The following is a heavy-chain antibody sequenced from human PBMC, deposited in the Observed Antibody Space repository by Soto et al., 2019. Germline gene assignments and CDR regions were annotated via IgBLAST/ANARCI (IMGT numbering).Heavy chain of an antibody. D-gene: IGHD3-22*01. CDR1: GGSISSGGYS. CDR3: ARDPTMSGGMDV. Sequence: SDTLSLTCDVSGGSISSGGYSWSWIRQPPGKGLEWIGYIYHSGSTYYNPSLKSRVTISVDRSKNQFSLKLSSVTAADTAVYYCARDPTMSGGMDVWGQGTTVTVS. V-gene: IGHV4-30-2*01. J-gene: IGHJ6*02. CDR2: IYHSGST.